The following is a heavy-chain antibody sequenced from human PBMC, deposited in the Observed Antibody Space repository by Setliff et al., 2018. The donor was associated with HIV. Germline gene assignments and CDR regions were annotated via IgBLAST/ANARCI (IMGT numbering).Heavy chain of an antibody. D-gene: IGHD6-19*01. J-gene: IGHJ1*01. CDR3: ARDWAGPGFQY. CDR1: GFTFSDHY. CDR2: ISTSGTSK. V-gene: IGHV3-11*04. Sequence: GGSLRLSCAASGFTFSDHYMSWIRQAPGKGLEWVSYISTSGTSKYYADSVRVRFTVSRDNAKNSLYLQMNSLRAEDTAVYYCARDWAGPGFQYWGQGTLVTVSS.